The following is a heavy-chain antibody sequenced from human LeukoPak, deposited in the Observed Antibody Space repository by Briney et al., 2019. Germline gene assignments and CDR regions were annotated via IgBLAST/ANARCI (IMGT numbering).Heavy chain of an antibody. J-gene: IGHJ4*02. CDR2: IWYDGSNK. CDR3: ARERVAAAGRVIDY. Sequence: GGSLRLSCAASGFTFSSYGMHWDRQAPGKGLEWVAVIWYDGSNKYYADSVKGRFTISRDNSKNTLYLQMNSLRAEDTAVYYCARERVAAAGRVIDYWGQGTLVTVPS. D-gene: IGHD6-13*01. CDR1: GFTFSSYG. V-gene: IGHV3-33*01.